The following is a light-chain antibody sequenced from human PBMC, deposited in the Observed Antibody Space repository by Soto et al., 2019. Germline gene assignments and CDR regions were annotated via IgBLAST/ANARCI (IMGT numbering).Light chain of an antibody. V-gene: IGLV2-23*01. CDR2: EGS. CDR3: YSYAGSSTVV. J-gene: IGLJ2*01. CDR1: SSDVGSYNF. Sequence: QSALTQPASVSGSPGQSITISCTGTSSDVGSYNFVSWYQQHPGKAPKLMIYEGSKRPSGVSNRFSGSKSGNTASLTISGLQAEDEADYYCYSYAGSSTVVFGGGTKLTVL.